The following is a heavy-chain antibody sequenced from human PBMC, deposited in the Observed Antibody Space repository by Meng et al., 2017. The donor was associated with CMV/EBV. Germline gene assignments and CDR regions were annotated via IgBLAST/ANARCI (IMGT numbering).Heavy chain of an antibody. V-gene: IGHV3-30*04. CDR2: ISYDGSNK. CDR1: FPFRSYA. D-gene: IGHD2-8*01. J-gene: IGHJ4*02. CDR3: ARDGGYCTNGVCYTPDY. Sequence: FPFRSYAMPWVRQAPGKGLEWVAVISYDGSNKYYADSVKGRFTISRDNSKNTLYLQMNSLRAEDTAVYYCARDGGYCTNGVCYTPDYWGQGTLVTVSS.